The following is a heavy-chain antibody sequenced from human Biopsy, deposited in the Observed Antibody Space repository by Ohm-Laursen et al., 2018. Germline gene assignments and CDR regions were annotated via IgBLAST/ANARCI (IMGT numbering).Heavy chain of an antibody. CDR3: TRVRTFGGVIGGYYFDS. D-gene: IGHD3-16*02. Sequence: PSETLSLTCNVSGGDINNYYWSWIRQPAGKGLEWIGRIYPGGSTNYNPSLKSRVTMSVDTSKKQLSLRLRSVTAADTAVYYCTRVRTFGGVIGGYYFDSWGQGILVTVSS. V-gene: IGHV4-4*07. CDR2: IYPGGST. CDR1: GGDINNYY. J-gene: IGHJ4*02.